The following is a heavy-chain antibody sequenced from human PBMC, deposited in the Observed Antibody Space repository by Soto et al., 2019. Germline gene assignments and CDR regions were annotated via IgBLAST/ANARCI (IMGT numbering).Heavy chain of an antibody. J-gene: IGHJ4*02. V-gene: IGHV3-21*01. CDR3: VRARSTDSRPDY. D-gene: IGHD3-22*01. Sequence: PGGSLRLSCVPSGFTFSSYAMSWVRQAPGKGLEWVASITSSSSYIYYEDSLKGRFTISRDNAKNSLFLQLDSLRAEDTAVYFCVRARSTDSRPDYWGQGTLVTVSS. CDR2: ITSSSSYI. CDR1: GFTFSSYA.